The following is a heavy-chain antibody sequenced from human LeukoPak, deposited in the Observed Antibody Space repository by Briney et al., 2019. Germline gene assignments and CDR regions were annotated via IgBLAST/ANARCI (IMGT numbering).Heavy chain of an antibody. Sequence: SETLSLTCTVSGGSISSSSYYWGWIRQPPGRGLEWIGSIYYSGSTYYNPSLKSRVTISVDTSKNQFSLKLSSVTAADTAVYYCARRVGWITMVRGVPNWFDPRGQGTLVTVSS. CDR1: GGSISSSSYY. V-gene: IGHV4-39*01. J-gene: IGHJ5*02. CDR2: IYYSGST. D-gene: IGHD3-10*01. CDR3: ARRVGWITMVRGVPNWFDP.